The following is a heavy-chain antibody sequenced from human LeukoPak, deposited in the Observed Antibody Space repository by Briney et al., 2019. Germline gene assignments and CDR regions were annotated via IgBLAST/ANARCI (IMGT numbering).Heavy chain of an antibody. CDR3: AKDNFGLVPYCFDS. J-gene: IGHJ4*02. V-gene: IGHV3-23*01. Sequence: GGSLRLSCVASGFTFTDYAMSWVRQAPGKGLESVSSIGGGGFNTHYADSVKGRFGISRDTSTNTLYLEMNSLRADDSALYYCAKDNFGLVPYCFDSWGQGTLVTVSS. CDR2: IGGGGFNT. D-gene: IGHD2-21*01. CDR1: GFTFTDYA.